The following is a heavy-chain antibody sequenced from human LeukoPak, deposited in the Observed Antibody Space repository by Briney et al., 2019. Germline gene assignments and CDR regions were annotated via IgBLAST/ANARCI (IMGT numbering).Heavy chain of an antibody. CDR1: GYTFTSYD. D-gene: IGHD6-19*01. J-gene: IGHJ4*02. CDR2: MNPNSGNT. Sequence: ASVKVSCKASGYTFTSYDINWVRQATGQGLEWMGWMNPNSGNTGYAQKFQGRVTITRNTSISTAYMELSSLRSEDTAVYYCARGAAVAGSPLFDHWGQGTLVTVSS. V-gene: IGHV1-8*03. CDR3: ARGAAVAGSPLFDH.